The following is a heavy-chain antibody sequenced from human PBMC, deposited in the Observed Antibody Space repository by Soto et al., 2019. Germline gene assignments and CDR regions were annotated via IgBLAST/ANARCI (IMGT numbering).Heavy chain of an antibody. CDR3: ARHRTESATIEYFGY. J-gene: IGHJ4*02. D-gene: IGHD5-12*01. V-gene: IGHV4-39*01. CDR2: IFQSGST. Sequence: QLQLQESGPGLVKPSETLSLICTVSGGSISSGSHYWGWIRQPPGKGLVWIGSIFQSGSTYYNSSLKSRVTLSVDTSKNQFSLRLPSVTAADTAVYYCARHRTESATIEYFGYWGQGTLVTVSS. CDR1: GGSISSGSHY.